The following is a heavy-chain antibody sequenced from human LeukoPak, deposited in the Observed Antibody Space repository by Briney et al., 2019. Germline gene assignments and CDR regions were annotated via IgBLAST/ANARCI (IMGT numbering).Heavy chain of an antibody. D-gene: IGHD3-9*01. CDR3: ARGSYDILTGYYADY. V-gene: IGHV1-69*05. Sequence: ASVKVSCKASGGTFSSYAISWVRQAPGQGLEWMGGIIPIFGTANYAQKFQGRVTITTDESTSTAYMELSSLRSEDTAAYYCARGSYDILTGYYADYWGQGTLVTVSS. CDR1: GGTFSSYA. J-gene: IGHJ4*02. CDR2: IIPIFGTA.